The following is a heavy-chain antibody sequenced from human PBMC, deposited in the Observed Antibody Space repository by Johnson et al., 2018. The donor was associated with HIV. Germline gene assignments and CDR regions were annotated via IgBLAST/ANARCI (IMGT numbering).Heavy chain of an antibody. D-gene: IGHD2/OR15-2a*01. CDR3: AKAFLEDPSDAFDI. CDR2: ISWNSGTI. V-gene: IGHV3-9*01. J-gene: IGHJ3*02. Sequence: VQLVESGGGLVQPGRSVRLSCAASGFTFDDFAMHWVRQAPGKGLEWVSGISWNSGTIAYADSVKGRFTISRDNAKNSLYLQMNSLRPEDTALYYCAKAFLEDPSDAFDIWGQGTMVTVSS. CDR1: GFTFDDFA.